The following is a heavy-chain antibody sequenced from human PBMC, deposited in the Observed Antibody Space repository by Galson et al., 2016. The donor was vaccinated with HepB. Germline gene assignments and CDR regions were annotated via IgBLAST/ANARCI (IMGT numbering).Heavy chain of an antibody. J-gene: IGHJ4*02. V-gene: IGHV3-7*01. CDR3: ARDPAFGALDY. Sequence: LRLSCAVSGFSFSNSWMTWVRQTPEKGLEWVADINADGSWRAYMDSVKGRFTISRDNVNNLLYLQMSGLRVEDTALYFCARDPAFGALDYWGQGTLVTVS. D-gene: IGHD3-10*01. CDR2: INADGSWR. CDR1: GFSFSNSW.